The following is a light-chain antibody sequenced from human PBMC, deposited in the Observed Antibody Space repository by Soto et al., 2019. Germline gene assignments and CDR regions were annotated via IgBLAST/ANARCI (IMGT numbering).Light chain of an antibody. J-gene: IGKJ3*01. CDR2: DAV. CDR1: RPVVRQY. Sequence: EVVLTQSPGTMSLSPGERATLSCRASRPVVRQYIAWYQQKSGQAPRLLLHDAVTRATGIPDRFSGSGSGSGTDFTLFISRLAPEDCGVYYCQQNGRSPTCGPGTQVDIK. V-gene: IGKV3-20*01. CDR3: QQNGRSPT.